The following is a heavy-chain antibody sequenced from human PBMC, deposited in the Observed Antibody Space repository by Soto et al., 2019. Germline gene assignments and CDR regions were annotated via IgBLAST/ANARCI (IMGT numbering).Heavy chain of an antibody. J-gene: IGHJ6*02. CDR3: GRGGGVIRMDV. Sequence: QVQLVQSGAEVKKPGASVKVSCKASGYTFTSYVMHWVRQAPGQRLEWMGWINAGNGNTKYSQKFQGRVTITRDTSGSTAYKEMSRLRSEATAVYYCGRGGGVIRMDVWGQGTTVTVSS. V-gene: IGHV1-3*01. D-gene: IGHD3-16*01. CDR1: GYTFTSYV. CDR2: INAGNGNT.